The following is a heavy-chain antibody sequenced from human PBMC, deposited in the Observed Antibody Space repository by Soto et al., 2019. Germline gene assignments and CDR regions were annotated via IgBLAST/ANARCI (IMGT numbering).Heavy chain of an antibody. V-gene: IGHV3-30*18. J-gene: IGHJ6*02. CDR1: GFTFSTYV. D-gene: IGHD3-9*01. CDR3: AKDFEDYYGMDV. CDR2: ISYDGSNK. Sequence: PGGSLRLSCAASGFTFSTYVMHWVRQAPGKGLEWVAVISYDGSNKYYGDSVKGRFSISRDNSENTLYLQMNSLRAEDTAVYYCAKDFEDYYGMDVWGQGTTVTVSS.